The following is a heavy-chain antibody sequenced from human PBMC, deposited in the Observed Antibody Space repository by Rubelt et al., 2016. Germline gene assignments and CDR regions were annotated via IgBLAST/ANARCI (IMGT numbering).Heavy chain of an antibody. D-gene: IGHD5-18*01. V-gene: IGHV4-39*01. Sequence: QLQLQESGPGLVKPSETLSLTCTVSGGSISSSSYYWGWIRQPPGKGLEWIGSIYYSGTTYYNPSLKSRVTISVDTSKNQFSVKLNSVTAADTAVYYCARGLQAVTGWGQGALVTVSS. J-gene: IGHJ4*02. CDR3: ARGLQAVTG. CDR1: GGSISSSSYY. CDR2: IYYSGTT.